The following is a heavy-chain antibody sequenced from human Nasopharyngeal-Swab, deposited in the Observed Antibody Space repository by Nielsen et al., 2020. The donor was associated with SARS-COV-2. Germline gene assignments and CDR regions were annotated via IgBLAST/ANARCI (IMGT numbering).Heavy chain of an antibody. V-gene: IGHV1-69*13. J-gene: IGHJ4*02. CDR3: ARVHMVHFCAYFGLLDY. CDR1: GGTFSRYA. Sequence: SVMVSCNASGGTFSRYAISWVRQAAGQGLQWLGGIFPRFGSANYAQKFQGRVTLTADESTRTAYMELSSPRSDDTAVYFCARVHMVHFCAYFGLLDYWGQGTLVTVSS. D-gene: IGHD3-10*01. CDR2: IFPRFGSA.